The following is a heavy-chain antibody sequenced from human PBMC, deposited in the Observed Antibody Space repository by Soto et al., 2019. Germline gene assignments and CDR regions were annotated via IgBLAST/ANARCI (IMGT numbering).Heavy chain of an antibody. CDR1: GFTFSSYG. Sequence: GGSLRLSCAASGFTFSSYGMHWVRQAPGKGLEWVAVISYDGSNKYYADSVKGRFTISRDNSKNTLYLQMNSLRAEDTAVYYCAHVGGGDSSSWYVYGYYGMDVWGQGTTVTVSS. V-gene: IGHV3-30*03. D-gene: IGHD6-13*01. J-gene: IGHJ6*02. CDR3: AHVGGGDSSSWYVYGYYGMDV. CDR2: ISYDGSNK.